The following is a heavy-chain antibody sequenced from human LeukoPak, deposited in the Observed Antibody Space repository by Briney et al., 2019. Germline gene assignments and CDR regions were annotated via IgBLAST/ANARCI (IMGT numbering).Heavy chain of an antibody. D-gene: IGHD2-21*02. CDR2: ISPYNGNT. V-gene: IGHV1-18*01. J-gene: IGHJ4*02. Sequence: ASVKVSCKPSGYTFTSYGISWVRQAPGQGLERMGWISPYNGNTNYAQKLQGRVTMTTDTSTSTAYMQLRRLRSDDAAVYYCERGDWLVVTAIPLDYWGQGTLVTVSS. CDR3: ERGDWLVVTAIPLDY. CDR1: GYTFTSYG.